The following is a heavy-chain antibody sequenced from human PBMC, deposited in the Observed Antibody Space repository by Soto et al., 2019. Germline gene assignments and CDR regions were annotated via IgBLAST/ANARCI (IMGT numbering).Heavy chain of an antibody. V-gene: IGHV1-69*13. CDR1: GGTFSSYA. J-gene: IGHJ6*02. CDR2: IIPIFGTA. CDR3: ASAAIAAAAAGYYYGMDV. Sequence: ASVKVSCKASGGTFSSYAISWVRQAPGQGLEWMGGIIPIFGTANYAQKFQGRVTITADESTSTAYMELSSLRSEDTAVYYCASAAIAAAAAGYYYGMDVCGQGTTVTVSS. D-gene: IGHD6-13*01.